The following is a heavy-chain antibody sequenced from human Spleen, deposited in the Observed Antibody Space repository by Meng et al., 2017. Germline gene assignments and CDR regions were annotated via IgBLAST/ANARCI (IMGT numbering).Heavy chain of an antibody. CDR2: ISGSAIST. V-gene: IGHV3-23*01. J-gene: IGHJ4*02. CDR3: ARAMYRGHSGSDY. D-gene: IGHD5-12*01. CDR1: GFIFGDSA. Sequence: GESLKISCEASGFIFGDSAMSWVRQAPGKGLEWVSTISGSAISTYYADSVRGRFTISRDNSRDTLYLQMNGLRAGDTATYYSARAMYRGHSGSDYWGQGTQVTVSS.